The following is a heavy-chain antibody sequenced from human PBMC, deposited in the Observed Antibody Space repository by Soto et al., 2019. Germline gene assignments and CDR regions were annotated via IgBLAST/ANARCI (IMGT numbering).Heavy chain of an antibody. CDR2: INPNSGGT. D-gene: IGHD3-22*01. J-gene: IGHJ6*02. Sequence: ASVKVSCKASGYTFTGYYIHWVRQAPGQGLEWMGWINPNSGGTNYAQKFQGRVTMTRDTSISTAYMELSRLRSDDTAVYYCARDRGAPYDSSGTLGMDVWGQGTTVTVSS. V-gene: IGHV1-2*02. CDR1: GYTFTGYY. CDR3: ARDRGAPYDSSGTLGMDV.